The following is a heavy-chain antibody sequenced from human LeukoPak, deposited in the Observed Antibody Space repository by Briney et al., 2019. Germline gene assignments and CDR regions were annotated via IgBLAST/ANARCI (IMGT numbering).Heavy chain of an antibody. D-gene: IGHD1-26*01. Sequence: GGSLRLSCAAPGFSFSDYDMNWVRQAPGKGLEWVAWISTSSTTIYYADSVKGRFTISRDNAKNSLYLQMNSLRAEDTAFYYCAREVRRGSDYFDYWGQGTLVTVSS. CDR3: AREVRRGSDYFDY. CDR2: ISTSSTTI. V-gene: IGHV3-48*01. CDR1: GFSFSDYD. J-gene: IGHJ4*02.